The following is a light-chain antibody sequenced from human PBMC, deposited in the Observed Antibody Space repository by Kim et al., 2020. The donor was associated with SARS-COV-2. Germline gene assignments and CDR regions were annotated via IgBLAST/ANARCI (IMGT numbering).Light chain of an antibody. V-gene: IGKV3-15*01. CDR1: QSVSSN. Sequence: EIVMTQSPATLSVSPGERATLSCRASQSVSSNLTWYQQKFGQAPRLLIYVASTRATGIPARFSGSGSGTEFTLTISSLQSEDFAVYYWQQDRKWPDTLGQGTKLEI. J-gene: IGKJ2*01. CDR3: QQDRKWPDT. CDR2: VAS.